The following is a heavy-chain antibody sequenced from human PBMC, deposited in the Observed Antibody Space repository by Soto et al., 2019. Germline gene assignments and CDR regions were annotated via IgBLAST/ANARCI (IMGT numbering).Heavy chain of an antibody. CDR1: GYSFTSYW. CDR2: IYPGDSDT. D-gene: IGHD2-2*01. J-gene: IGHJ6*04. Sequence: PGESLKISCKGSGYSFTSYWIGWVRQMPGKGLEWMGIIYPGDSDTRYSPSFQGQVTISADKSISTAYLQWSSLKASDTAMYYCARHDSCSSTSCYLLGYYYYGMDVWGKGTTATSPQ. V-gene: IGHV5-51*01. CDR3: ARHDSCSSTSCYLLGYYYYGMDV.